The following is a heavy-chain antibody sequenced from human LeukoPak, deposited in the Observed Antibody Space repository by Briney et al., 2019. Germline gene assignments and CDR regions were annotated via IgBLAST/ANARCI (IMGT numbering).Heavy chain of an antibody. V-gene: IGHV4-59*01. CDR3: ARGRGWLQSTPFDY. D-gene: IGHD5-24*01. CDR1: GGSISSYY. CDR2: IYYSGST. J-gene: IGHJ4*02. Sequence: SETLSLTCTVSGGSISSYYWSWIRQPPGKGLEWIGYIYYSGSTNYNPSLKSRVTISVETSKNEFSLKLSSVTAADTAVYYCARGRGWLQSTPFDYWGQGTLVTVSS.